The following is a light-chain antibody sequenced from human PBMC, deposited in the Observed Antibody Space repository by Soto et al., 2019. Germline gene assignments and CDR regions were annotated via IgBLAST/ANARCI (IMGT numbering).Light chain of an antibody. J-gene: IGKJ1*01. CDR2: AAS. V-gene: IGKV3-20*01. CDR1: QSVSSNY. Sequence: EIVLTQSPVTLSLSPGDRGTLSCRASQSVSSNYLAWYQQKPGQAPRLLIYAASSRATGIPDRFSGSGSGTDFSLTISRLEPEDFAVYYCQQYAGSPWTFGQGTKVEIK. CDR3: QQYAGSPWT.